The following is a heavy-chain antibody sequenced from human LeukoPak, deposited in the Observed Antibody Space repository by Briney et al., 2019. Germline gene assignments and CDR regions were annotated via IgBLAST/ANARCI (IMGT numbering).Heavy chain of an antibody. J-gene: IGHJ6*02. CDR1: GGSISSFY. Sequence: SETLSLTCTVSGGSISSFYWSWIRQPPGKGLEWIGYIYYSGSTNYNPSLKSRVTISVDTSKNQFSLKLSSVTAADTAVYYCARAVAVGTYYYYYGMGVWGQGTTVTVSS. CDR3: ARAVAVGTYYYYYGMGV. V-gene: IGHV4-59*01. CDR2: IYYSGST. D-gene: IGHD6-19*01.